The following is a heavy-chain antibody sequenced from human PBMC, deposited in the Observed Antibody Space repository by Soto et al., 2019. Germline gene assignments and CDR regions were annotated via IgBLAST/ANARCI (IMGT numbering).Heavy chain of an antibody. V-gene: IGHV4-4*09. Sequence: QVQLQESGPGLVRPSETLSLTCSVSGDSMNSEYWTWIRQTPGKGLEWFGYIFPTGTTTYNPSRKRRVIISVDRSKNQVSLDLFSVTAADTAIYDCVRFMGYDDSGRFDPALDRWGHRTRGSVSS. CDR2: IFPTGTT. D-gene: IGHD3-22*01. CDR3: VRFMGYDDSGRFDPALDR. CDR1: GDSMNSEY. J-gene: IGHJ5*02.